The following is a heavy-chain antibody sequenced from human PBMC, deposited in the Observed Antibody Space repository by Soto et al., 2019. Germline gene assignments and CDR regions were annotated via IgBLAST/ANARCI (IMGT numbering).Heavy chain of an antibody. J-gene: IGHJ4*02. CDR1: GFTFSTFW. Sequence: EVQLVESGGGLVQPGGSLSLSCEASGFTFSTFWMHWVRQAPGKGLVWVSRINSDGSSTNYADSVKGRVTISRDNAKNTLYLQLNSLRPEDTAVYYCARDVEYWGQGTRVTVSS. CDR3: ARDVEY. CDR2: INSDGSST. V-gene: IGHV3-74*01.